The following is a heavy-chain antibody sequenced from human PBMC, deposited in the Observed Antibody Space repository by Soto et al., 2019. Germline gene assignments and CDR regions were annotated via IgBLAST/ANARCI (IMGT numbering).Heavy chain of an antibody. Sequence: PSETLSLTCTVSGGSISSGGYYWSWIRQHPGKGLEWIGYIYYSGSTYYNPSLKSRVTISVDTSKNQFSLKLSSVTAADTAVYYCARGGSSIGSCSSTSCYDRDFDYWGQGTLVTVYS. J-gene: IGHJ4*02. CDR3: ARGGSSIGSCSSTSCYDRDFDY. D-gene: IGHD2-2*01. CDR2: IYYSGST. V-gene: IGHV4-31*03. CDR1: GGSISSGGYY.